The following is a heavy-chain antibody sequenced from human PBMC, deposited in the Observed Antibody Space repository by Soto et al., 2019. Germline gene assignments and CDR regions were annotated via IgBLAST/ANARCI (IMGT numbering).Heavy chain of an antibody. Sequence: QLQLQESGPGLVKPSETLSLTCTVSGGSISSSSYYWGWIRQPPGKGLEWIGSIYYSGSTYYNPSLKSRVTISVDTSKNQFSLKLSSVTAADTAVYYCARHNIWSSSWSAWVDYWGQGTLVTVSS. J-gene: IGHJ4*02. CDR3: ARHNIWSSSWSAWVDY. V-gene: IGHV4-39*01. CDR1: GGSISSSSYY. CDR2: IYYSGST. D-gene: IGHD6-13*01.